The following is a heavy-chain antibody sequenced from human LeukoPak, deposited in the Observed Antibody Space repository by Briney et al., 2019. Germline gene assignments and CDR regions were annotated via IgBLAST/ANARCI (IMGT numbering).Heavy chain of an antibody. CDR2: INPNSGGT. V-gene: IGHV1-2*02. CDR1: GYTFTGYY. Sequence: GASVKVSCKASGYTFTGYYMHWVRQAPGQGLEWMGWINPNSGGTNYAQKFQGRVTMTRDTSISTAYMELSSLTSADTAVYYCARGRELGPFDYWGQGTLVTISS. D-gene: IGHD1-26*01. J-gene: IGHJ4*02. CDR3: ARGRELGPFDY.